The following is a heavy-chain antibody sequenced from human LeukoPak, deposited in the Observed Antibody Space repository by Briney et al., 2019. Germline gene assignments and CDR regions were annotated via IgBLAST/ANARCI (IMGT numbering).Heavy chain of an antibody. CDR3: TRTRSLWFGEFEDY. V-gene: IGHV4-31*03. Sequence: SETLSLTCTVSGGSITSGDYYWTWIRQYPGKGLEWIGYIFYSGTTFYNPSLRSRPTFSLDTSKNHFSLKLTSVTAADTALYYCTRTRSLWFGEFEDYWGQGTLVSVSS. CDR2: IFYSGTT. J-gene: IGHJ4*02. CDR1: GGSITSGDYY. D-gene: IGHD3-10*01.